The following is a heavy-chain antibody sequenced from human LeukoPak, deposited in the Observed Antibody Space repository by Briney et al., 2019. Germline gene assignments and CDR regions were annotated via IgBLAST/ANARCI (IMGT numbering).Heavy chain of an antibody. CDR3: ARDRQARNYYYYGMDV. Sequence: IYYSGSTNYTPSLKSRVTISVDTSKNQFSLKLSSVTAADTAVYYCARDRQARNYYYYGMDVWGQGTTVTVSS. CDR2: IYYSGST. J-gene: IGHJ6*02. V-gene: IGHV4-59*01. D-gene: IGHD6-6*01.